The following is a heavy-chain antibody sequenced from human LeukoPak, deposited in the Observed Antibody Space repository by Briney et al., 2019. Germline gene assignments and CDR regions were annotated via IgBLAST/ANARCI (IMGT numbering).Heavy chain of an antibody. CDR3: ARDSGLTGTFGLDY. V-gene: IGHV4-31*03. D-gene: IGHD3-9*01. CDR2: IYYSGST. J-gene: IGHJ4*02. Sequence: SQTLSLTCTVSGGSISSGGYYWSWIRQHPGKGLEWIGYIYYSGSTYYNPSLKSRVTISVDTSKNQFSLKLSSVTAADTAVYYCARDSGLTGTFGLDYWGQGTLVTVSS. CDR1: GGSISSGGYY.